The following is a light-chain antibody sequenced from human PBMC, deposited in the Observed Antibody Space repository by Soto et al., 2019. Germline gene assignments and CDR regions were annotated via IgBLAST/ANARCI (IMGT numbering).Light chain of an antibody. J-gene: IGLJ2*01. CDR3: QVWDSSSDLV. V-gene: IGLV3-21*04. CDR1: NIGSKS. CDR2: YES. Sequence: SYELTQPPSVSVAPGKTARITCGGNNIGSKSVHWYQQKSGQAPVLVIYYESDRPSGIPERFSGSNSGNTATLTISRVEAGDEADYYCQVWDSSSDLVFGGGTQLTVL.